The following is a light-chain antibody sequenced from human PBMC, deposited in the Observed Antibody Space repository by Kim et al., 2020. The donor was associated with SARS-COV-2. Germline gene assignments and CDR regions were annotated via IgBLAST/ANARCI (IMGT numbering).Light chain of an antibody. J-gene: IGLJ2*01. CDR3: QVWDSYTLI. CDR1: NIGGKN. V-gene: IGLV3-9*01. CDR2: RDN. Sequence: SYELTQPLSVSVALGQTARITCGGSNIGGKNVHWYQQYPGQAPVLVIYRDNNRPSGIPERFSGSNSGNTATLTITRAQAGDEAEYYCQVWDSYTLIFGGG.